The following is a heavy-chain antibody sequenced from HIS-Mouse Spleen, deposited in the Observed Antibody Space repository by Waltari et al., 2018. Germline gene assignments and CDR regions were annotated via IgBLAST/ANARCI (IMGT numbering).Heavy chain of an antibody. CDR3: AKASSGWLDY. J-gene: IGHJ4*02. CDR1: GFTFSSYG. D-gene: IGHD6-19*01. CDR2: ISYAGSNK. Sequence: QVQLVESGGGVVQPGRSLRLSCAASGFTFSSYGMHWVRQAPGKGLGWVAVISYAGSNKYYADSVKGRFTISRDNSKNTLYLQMNSLRAEDTAVYYCAKASSGWLDYWGQGTLVTVSS. V-gene: IGHV3-30*18.